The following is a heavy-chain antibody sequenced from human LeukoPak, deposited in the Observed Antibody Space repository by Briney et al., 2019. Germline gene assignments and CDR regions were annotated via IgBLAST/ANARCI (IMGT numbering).Heavy chain of an antibody. V-gene: IGHV3-23*01. CDR3: AKLEWELLDYFDS. Sequence: GGSLRLSCAASGLTFSTSAMSWVRQAPGKGLEWVSTISANSGSTYYADSVKGRFTISRDNSKNTLYLQMNGLRAEDTAVFYCAKLEWELLDYFDSWGQGTLVTVSS. CDR1: GLTFSTSA. J-gene: IGHJ4*02. D-gene: IGHD1-26*01. CDR2: ISANSGST.